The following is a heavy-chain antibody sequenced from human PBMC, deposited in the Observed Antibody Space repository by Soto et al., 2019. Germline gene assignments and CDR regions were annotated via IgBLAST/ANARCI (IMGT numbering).Heavy chain of an antibody. CDR3: ASCYGDYEFPCEY. J-gene: IGHJ4*02. CDR2: IWYDGSNK. D-gene: IGHD4-17*01. Sequence: GGSLRLSCAASGFTFSSYGMHWVRQAPGKGLEWVAVIWYDGSNKYYADSVKGRFTISRDNAKNSLYLQMNSLRDEDTAVYYCASCYGDYEFPCEYWGQGTLVTVSS. V-gene: IGHV3-33*03. CDR1: GFTFSSYG.